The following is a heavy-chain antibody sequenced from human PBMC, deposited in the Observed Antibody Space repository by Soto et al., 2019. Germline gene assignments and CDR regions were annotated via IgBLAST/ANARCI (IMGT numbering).Heavy chain of an antibody. CDR1: GYSFTSYW. Sequence: GESLKISCKGSGYSFTSYWIRRVRQMPGKGLEWMGRIDPSDSYTNYSPSFQGHVTISADKSISTAYLQWSSLKASDTAMYYCARRDTMVRGASYDYYYGMDVWGQGTTVTVSS. CDR3: ARRDTMVRGASYDYYYGMDV. CDR2: IDPSDSYT. D-gene: IGHD3-10*01. V-gene: IGHV5-10-1*01. J-gene: IGHJ6*02.